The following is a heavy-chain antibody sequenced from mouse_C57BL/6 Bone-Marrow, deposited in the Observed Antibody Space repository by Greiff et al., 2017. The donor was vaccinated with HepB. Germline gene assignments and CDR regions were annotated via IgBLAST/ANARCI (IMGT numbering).Heavy chain of an antibody. CDR2: ISSGSSTI. D-gene: IGHD1-1*01. V-gene: IGHV5-17*01. J-gene: IGHJ4*01. Sequence: EVKLMESGGGLVKPGGSLKLSCAASGFTFSDYGMHWVRQAPEKGLEWVAYISSGSSTIYYADTVKGRFTISRDNAKNTLFLQMTSLRSEDTAMYYCARGEITTVVAYYYAMDYWGQGTSVTVSS. CDR3: ARGEITTVVAYYYAMDY. CDR1: GFTFSDYG.